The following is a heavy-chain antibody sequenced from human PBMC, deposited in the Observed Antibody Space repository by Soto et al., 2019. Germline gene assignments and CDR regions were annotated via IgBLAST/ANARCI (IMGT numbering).Heavy chain of an antibody. CDR3: AKDTYYHDTTGFYIFDS. CDR2: ISYDGSNQ. V-gene: IGHV3-30*18. CDR1: GFIFSSYG. J-gene: IGHJ4*02. D-gene: IGHD3-22*01. Sequence: QVQLVESGGGVVQPGRSLRLSCAASGFIFSSYGMHWVRQAPGKGLEWVAGISYDGSNQYYADSVKSRFTISRDNSKNTLYLQLNSLRAEDTAVYYCAKDTYYHDTTGFYIFDSWGQGTLVTVSS.